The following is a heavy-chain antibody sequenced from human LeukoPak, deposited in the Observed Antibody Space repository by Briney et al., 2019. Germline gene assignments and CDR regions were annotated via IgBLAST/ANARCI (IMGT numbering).Heavy chain of an antibody. D-gene: IGHD3-10*02. CDR3: AELGITMIGGV. CDR2: IKQDGSEK. J-gene: IGHJ6*04. Sequence: VGSLRLSCAAPGFTFSSYWISWVRQAPGKGLEWVANIKQDGSEKYYVDSVKGRFIISRDNAKNSLYLQMNSLRAEDTAVYYCAELGITMIGGVWGKGTTVTISS. CDR1: GFTFSSYW. V-gene: IGHV3-7*01.